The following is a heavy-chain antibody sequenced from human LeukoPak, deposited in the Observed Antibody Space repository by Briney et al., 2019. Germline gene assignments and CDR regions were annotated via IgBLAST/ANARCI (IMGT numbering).Heavy chain of an antibody. J-gene: IGHJ4*02. V-gene: IGHV3-21*01. CDR1: GFTFSSYS. Sequence: PGGSLRLSCAASGFTFSSYSMNWVRQAPGKGLEWVSSISSSSSYIYYADSVKGRFTISRDNAKNPLYLQMNSLRAEDTAVYYCARDLDGYCSSTSCYTPLDYWGQGTLVTVSS. D-gene: IGHD2-2*02. CDR2: ISSSSSYI. CDR3: ARDLDGYCSSTSCYTPLDY.